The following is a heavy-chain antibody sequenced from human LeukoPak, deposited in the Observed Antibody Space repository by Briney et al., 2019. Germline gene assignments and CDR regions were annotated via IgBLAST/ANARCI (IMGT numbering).Heavy chain of an antibody. D-gene: IGHD2-15*01. CDR1: GFTFSSYA. CDR3: AKEKPATGLPRGPFDY. Sequence: QPGGSLRLSCAASGFTFSSYAMSWVRQAPGKGLEWVSAISDSGGSTYYADSVKGRFTISRDNSKNTLYLQMNSLRAEDTAVYYCAKEKPATGLPRGPFDYWGQGTLVTVSS. J-gene: IGHJ4*02. CDR2: ISDSGGST. V-gene: IGHV3-23*01.